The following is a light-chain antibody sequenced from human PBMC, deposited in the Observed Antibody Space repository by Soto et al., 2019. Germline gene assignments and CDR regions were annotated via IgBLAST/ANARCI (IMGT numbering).Light chain of an antibody. CDR3: AAWDDSLDGPT. CDR1: TSNIGTYT. Sequence: QSVLSQPPSTSGTPGQRVTISCSGGTSNIGTYTVSWYQQFPETAPRLLIYGSDRRPSVVPDRFSGSKSGTSASLSIGGLHSEEEAHYYCAAWDDSLDGPTFGGGTKVTVL. CDR2: GSD. V-gene: IGLV1-44*01. J-gene: IGLJ2*01.